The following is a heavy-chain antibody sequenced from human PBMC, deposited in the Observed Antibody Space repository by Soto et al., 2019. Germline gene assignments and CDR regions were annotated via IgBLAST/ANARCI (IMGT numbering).Heavy chain of an antibody. D-gene: IGHD1-1*01. CDR3: ARRSHTNWPAY. J-gene: IGHJ4*01. Sequence: SETLSLTCTVSGDSISSHYWVWIRQPPGKGLEWIGSFYYDGSTYFNPSLKSRVTISVDTSNNQFSLKVNSVTVADTAVYYCARRSHTNWPAYWGHGTQVTVSS. CDR1: GDSISSHY. V-gene: IGHV4-39*01. CDR2: FYYDGST.